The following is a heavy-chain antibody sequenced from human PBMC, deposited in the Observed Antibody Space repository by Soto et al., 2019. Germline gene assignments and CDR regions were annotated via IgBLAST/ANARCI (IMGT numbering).Heavy chain of an antibody. D-gene: IGHD1-1*01. CDR1: GFTFSSYS. J-gene: IGHJ3*02. CDR2: ISSSSSYI. Sequence: EVQLVESGGGLVKPGGSLRLSCAASGFTFSSYSMNWVRQAPGKGLEWVSSISSSSSYIYYADSVKGRFTISRDNAKNSLYLQMNSLRAEDTAVYYCARPSEGRPEGNEDDAFDIWGQGTMVTVSS. V-gene: IGHV3-21*01. CDR3: ARPSEGRPEGNEDDAFDI.